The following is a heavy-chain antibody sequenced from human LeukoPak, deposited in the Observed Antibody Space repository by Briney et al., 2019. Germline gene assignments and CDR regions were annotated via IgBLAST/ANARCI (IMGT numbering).Heavy chain of an antibody. V-gene: IGHV3-13*01. D-gene: IGHD1-26*01. CDR2: TGSAGDT. Sequence: GGSLRLSCAASGFVFSTYDMHWVRQAPGKGLEWVSFTGSAGDTYYPGSVKGRFTISRENAKNSLFLQMNNLRAGDTAVYYCARGGRKWDDYYYYYMDVWGKGTTVTVSS. CDR3: ARGGRKWDDYYYYYMDV. CDR1: GFVFSTYD. J-gene: IGHJ6*03.